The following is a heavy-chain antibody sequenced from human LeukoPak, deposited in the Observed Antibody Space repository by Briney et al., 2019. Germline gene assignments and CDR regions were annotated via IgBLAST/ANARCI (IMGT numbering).Heavy chain of an antibody. CDR1: GDSVSSNSAA. J-gene: IGHJ4*02. Sequence: SQTLSLTCALSGDSVSSNSAAWNWIRQSPSRGLEWLGRTYYRSKWYNDYAVSVKSRITINPDTSKNQFSLQLNSVTPEDTAVYYCASGSRAGRYSSGWYDARYYFDYWGQGTLVTVSS. D-gene: IGHD6-19*01. CDR3: ASGSRAGRYSSGWYDARYYFDY. CDR2: TYYRSKWYN. V-gene: IGHV6-1*01.